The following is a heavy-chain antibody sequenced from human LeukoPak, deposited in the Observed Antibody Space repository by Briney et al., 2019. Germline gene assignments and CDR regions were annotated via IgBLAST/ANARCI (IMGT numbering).Heavy chain of an antibody. J-gene: IGHJ3*02. CDR3: ARSGGNYYDTDAFDI. CDR2: IYDSGTT. D-gene: IGHD1-26*01. CDR1: GFTFSTYA. Sequence: GSLRLPCAASGFTFSTYAMSWVRQAPGKGLEWIGYIYDSGTTKYNPSLKSRVTISVDTSKNQFSLKLSSVTAADTAVYCCARSGGNYYDTDAFDIWGQGTMVTVSS. V-gene: IGHV4-59*08.